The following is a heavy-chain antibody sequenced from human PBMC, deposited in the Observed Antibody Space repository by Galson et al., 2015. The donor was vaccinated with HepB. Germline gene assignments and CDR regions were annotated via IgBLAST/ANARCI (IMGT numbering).Heavy chain of an antibody. CDR2: ISSNGGST. D-gene: IGHD5-24*01. Sequence: SLRLSCAASGFTFSSYAMHWVRQAPGKGLEYVSAISSNGGSTYYADSVKDRFTISRDNSKNTLYLQMSSLRAEDTAVYYCVKDSRDGYITRSNPFDYWGQGTLVTVSS. CDR1: GFTFSSYA. V-gene: IGHV3-64D*06. J-gene: IGHJ4*02. CDR3: VKDSRDGYITRSNPFDY.